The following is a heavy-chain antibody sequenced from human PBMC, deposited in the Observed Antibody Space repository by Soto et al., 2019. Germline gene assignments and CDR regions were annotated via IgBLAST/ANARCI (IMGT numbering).Heavy chain of an antibody. V-gene: IGHV1-18*01. J-gene: IGHJ4*02. Sequence: ASVKVSCKASGYTFTSYGISWVRQAPGQGLEWMGWISAYNGNTNYAQKLQGRVTMTTDTSTSTAYMELRSLRSDDTAVYYCARDRLKYGEGQIEIDYWGQGTLVTVSS. D-gene: IGHD3-16*01. CDR3: ARDRLKYGEGQIEIDY. CDR1: GYTFTSYG. CDR2: ISAYNGNT.